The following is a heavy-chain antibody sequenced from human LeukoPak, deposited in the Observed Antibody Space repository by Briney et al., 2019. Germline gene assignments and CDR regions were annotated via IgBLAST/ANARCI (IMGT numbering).Heavy chain of an antibody. J-gene: IGHJ6*02. CDR3: ATPPRDGMDV. CDR1: GGSFSGYY. V-gene: IGHV4-34*01. Sequence: SETLSLTCAVYGGSFSGYYWSWIRQPPGKGLEWIGEINHSGSTNYNPSLKSRVTISVDTSKNQFSQKLSSVTAADTAVYYCATPPRDGMDVWGQGTTVTVSS. CDR2: INHSGST.